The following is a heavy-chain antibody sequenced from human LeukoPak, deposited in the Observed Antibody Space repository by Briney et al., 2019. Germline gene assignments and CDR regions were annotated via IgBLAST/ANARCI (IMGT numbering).Heavy chain of an antibody. D-gene: IGHD1-26*01. Sequence: SETLSLTCTVSGGSISSSSYYWGWIRQPPGKGLEWIGSIYYSGSTYYNPSLKSRVTISVDTSKNQFSLKLSSVTAADTAVYYCAGGIVAATIYFDYWGQGTLVTVSS. V-gene: IGHV4-39*07. J-gene: IGHJ4*02. CDR3: AGGIVAATIYFDY. CDR2: IYYSGST. CDR1: GGSISSSSYY.